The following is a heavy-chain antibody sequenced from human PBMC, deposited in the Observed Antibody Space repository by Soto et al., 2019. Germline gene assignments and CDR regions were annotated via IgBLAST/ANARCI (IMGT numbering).Heavy chain of an antibody. CDR2: ISGSGGST. Sequence: GGSLRLSCAASGFTFSSYAMSWVRQAPGKGLEWVSAISGSGGSTYYADSVKGRFTISRDNSKNTLYLQMNSLRAEDTAVYYCAKGQLGTMIVVWGAFDIWGQGTMVTVSS. J-gene: IGHJ3*02. CDR3: AKGQLGTMIVVWGAFDI. D-gene: IGHD3-22*01. V-gene: IGHV3-23*01. CDR1: GFTFSSYA.